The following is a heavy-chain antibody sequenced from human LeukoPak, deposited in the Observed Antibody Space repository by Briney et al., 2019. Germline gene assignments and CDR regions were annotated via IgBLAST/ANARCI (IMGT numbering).Heavy chain of an antibody. Sequence: GSLRLSCAASGLTFSNYAMSWVRQAPGKGLEWVSAISGSGDSTHYADSVKGRFTISRDNSKNTLYLQMNRLRAEDTSVYYCAKGGSDYGDYYFDYWGQGTLVTVSS. CDR1: GLTFSNYA. J-gene: IGHJ4*02. D-gene: IGHD4-17*01. CDR3: AKGGSDYGDYYFDY. CDR2: ISGSGDST. V-gene: IGHV3-23*01.